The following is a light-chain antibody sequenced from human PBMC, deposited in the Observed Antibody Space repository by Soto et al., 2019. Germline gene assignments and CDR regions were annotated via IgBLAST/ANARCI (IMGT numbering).Light chain of an antibody. Sequence: EIVMTQSPDTLSVSPGERVTLSCRASEDVGSNLAWYQQKVGQVPRLVIYGASSRATGMPARFSASGSGTEFTLTISSLQSEDFGGDYCQQYNQWPSWTFGQGTRVDI. J-gene: IGKJ1*01. CDR2: GAS. CDR3: QQYNQWPSWT. V-gene: IGKV3-15*01. CDR1: EDVGSN.